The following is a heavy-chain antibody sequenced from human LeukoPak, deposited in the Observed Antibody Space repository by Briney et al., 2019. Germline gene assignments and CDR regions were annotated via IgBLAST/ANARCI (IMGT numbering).Heavy chain of an antibody. D-gene: IGHD6-6*01. J-gene: IGHJ5*02. CDR2: IYYSGST. Sequence: PSETLSLTCTVSGGSIGSSIYYWGWIRQPPRKGLEWIGSIYYSGSTYYNPSLKSRVTISVDTSKNQFSLKLSSVTAADTAVYYCASGDSSSAFDPWGQGTLVTVSS. CDR3: ASGDSSSAFDP. V-gene: IGHV4-39*01. CDR1: GGSIGSSIYY.